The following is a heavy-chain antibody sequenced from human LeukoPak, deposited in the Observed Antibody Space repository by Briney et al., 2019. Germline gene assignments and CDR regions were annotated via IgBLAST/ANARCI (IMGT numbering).Heavy chain of an antibody. Sequence: PGGSLRLSCAASGFTFSSHWMHWVRQAPGKGLEWVSSISSSSSYIYYADSVKGRFTISRDNAKNSLYLQMNSLRAEDTAVYYCARDSGSYYRLAFDIWGQGTMVTVSS. D-gene: IGHD1-26*01. V-gene: IGHV3-21*01. J-gene: IGHJ3*02. CDR2: ISSSSSYI. CDR1: GFTFSSHW. CDR3: ARDSGSYYRLAFDI.